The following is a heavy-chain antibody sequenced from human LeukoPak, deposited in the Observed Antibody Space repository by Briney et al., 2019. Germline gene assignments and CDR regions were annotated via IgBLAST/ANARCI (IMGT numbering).Heavy chain of an antibody. V-gene: IGHV3-30*18. D-gene: IGHD3-10*01. CDR2: MSSDGTNK. CDR3: AKDLVYHGSGREMVDY. J-gene: IGHJ4*02. CDR1: GFTFSYYA. Sequence: GGSLRLTCAASGFTFSYYAMHWVRQAPGKGLEWVAVMSSDGTNKYYAESVKGRFTISRDTSKNTLYLQMSSLRGEDTAVYYCAKDLVYHGSGREMVDYWGQGTLVTVSS.